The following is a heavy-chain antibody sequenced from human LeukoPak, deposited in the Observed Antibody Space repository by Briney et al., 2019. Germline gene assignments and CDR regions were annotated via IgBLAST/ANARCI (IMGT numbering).Heavy chain of an antibody. CDR2: IDPSDSYI. Sequence: GESLKISCKGSGYSYINYWISWVRQMPGKGLEWMGRIDPSDSYINHSPSFQGHVSISADKSVSTAYLQWSSLKASDRAMYYRARQPRGTVVFDYLGEGTLVTVSS. V-gene: IGHV5-10-1*01. D-gene: IGHD4-23*01. CDR1: GYSYINYW. CDR3: ARQPRGTVVFDY. J-gene: IGHJ4*02.